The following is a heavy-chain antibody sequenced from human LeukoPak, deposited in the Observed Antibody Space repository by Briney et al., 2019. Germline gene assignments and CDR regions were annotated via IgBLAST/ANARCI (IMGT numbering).Heavy chain of an antibody. V-gene: IGHV4-34*01. CDR1: GGSFSGYY. J-gene: IGHJ4*02. D-gene: IGHD6-6*01. Sequence: SVTLSLTCAVYGGSFSGYYWSWIRQPPGKGLEWIGEINHSGSTNYNPSLKSRVTISVDTSKNQFSLKLSSVTAADTAVYYCARAGFALAPHRGTPFDYWGQGTLVTVSS. CDR2: INHSGST. CDR3: ARAGFALAPHRGTPFDY.